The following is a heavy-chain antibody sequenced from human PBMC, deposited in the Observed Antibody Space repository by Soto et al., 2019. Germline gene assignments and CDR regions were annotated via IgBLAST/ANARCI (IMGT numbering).Heavy chain of an antibody. J-gene: IGHJ6*02. CDR3: ARDLRMGIAVVGAYYHYGMDV. D-gene: IGHD6-19*01. V-gene: IGHV6-1*01. CDR2: TYYGSKWYN. Sequence: SQTLSLTCAISGDSVSSNSAAWNWIRQSPSRGLEWLGRTYYGSKWYNDYAVSVKSRITINPDTSKNQFSLQLNSVTPEDTAVYYCARDLRMGIAVVGAYYHYGMDVWGQGTRVTVSS. CDR1: GDSVSSNSAA.